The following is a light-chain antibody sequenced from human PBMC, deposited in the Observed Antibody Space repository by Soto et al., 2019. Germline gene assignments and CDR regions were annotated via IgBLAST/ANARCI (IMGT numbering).Light chain of an antibody. J-gene: IGLJ1*01. CDR2: EGR. CDR1: NSGVVNYEY. CDR3: LSYGKV. V-gene: IGLV2-23*01. Sequence: QSVLSQPASVSGSPGQSITISCTGINSGVVNYEYVSWYQQFPDKAPKLIIYEGRERPSGVSDRFSGSKSDNAASLTISALQTEDEAEYYCLSYGKVFGTGTRSP.